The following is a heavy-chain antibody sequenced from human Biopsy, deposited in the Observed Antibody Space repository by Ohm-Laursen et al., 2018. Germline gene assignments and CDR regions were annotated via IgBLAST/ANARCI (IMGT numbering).Heavy chain of an antibody. Sequence: SVTVSCNASGATVTSYAISWVRQAPGQGLEWMGRIDPFTGVTNYAHNFQGRVTITADRSTPTAYVEVSSLRSDDTAVFYCATDARWDLSLDAFHVWGQGTKVTVSS. J-gene: IGHJ3*01. CDR2: IDPFTGVT. CDR3: ATDARWDLSLDAFHV. CDR1: GATVTSYA. D-gene: IGHD1-26*01. V-gene: IGHV1-69*04.